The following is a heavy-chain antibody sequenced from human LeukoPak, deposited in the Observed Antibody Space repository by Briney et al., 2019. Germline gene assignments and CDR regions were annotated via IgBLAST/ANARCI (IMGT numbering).Heavy chain of an antibody. CDR1: GFTFSTYV. CDR3: ARHSGGDSYGYYFDY. Sequence: GGSLRLSCAASGFTFSTYVMSWVRQAPGKGLEWASAISGSGGSTYYADSVKGRFTISRDNSKNTLSLQMNSLRAEDMAVYYCARHSGGDSYGYYFDYWGQGTLVTVSS. V-gene: IGHV3-23*01. CDR2: ISGSGGST. J-gene: IGHJ4*02. D-gene: IGHD2-21*01.